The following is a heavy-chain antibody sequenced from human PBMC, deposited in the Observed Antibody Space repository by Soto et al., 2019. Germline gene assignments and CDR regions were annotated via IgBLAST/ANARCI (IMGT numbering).Heavy chain of an antibody. D-gene: IGHD2-15*01. Sequence: QVQLVESGGGVVQPGRSLRLSCVASGFTFSDYGIHWVRQAPGKGLEWVAVIWLNGRNEYYADSVKGRFTVSRDNSKNTLFLQMISLRAEDTAVYYCARDRGGYNYFDYWGQGTLVTVSS. CDR1: GFTFSDYG. CDR2: IWLNGRNE. CDR3: ARDRGGYNYFDY. J-gene: IGHJ4*02. V-gene: IGHV3-33*01.